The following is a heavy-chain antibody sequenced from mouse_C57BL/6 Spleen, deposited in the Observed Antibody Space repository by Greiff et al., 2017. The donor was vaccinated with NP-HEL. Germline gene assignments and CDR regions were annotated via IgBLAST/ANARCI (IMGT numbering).Heavy chain of an antibody. D-gene: IGHD3-2*02. CDR3: ARGSGIDY. Sequence: EVQLQESVAELVRPGASVKLSCTASGFNIKNTYMPWVKQRPEQGLEWIGRIDPANGYTKYAPKFQGKATITADTSSNTVYLQLSSLTTEDTAINYSARGSGIDYWGQGTTLTVSS. CDR2: IDPANGYT. CDR1: GFNIKNTY. V-gene: IGHV14-3*01. J-gene: IGHJ2*01.